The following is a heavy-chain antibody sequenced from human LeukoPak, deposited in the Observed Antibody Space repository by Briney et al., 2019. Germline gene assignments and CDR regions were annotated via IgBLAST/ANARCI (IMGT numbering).Heavy chain of an antibody. D-gene: IGHD4-17*01. CDR1: GGSIRGLY. CDR3: ARGYAYGDTGSFDY. V-gene: IGHV4-59*01. CDR2: IYYSGST. Sequence: SETLSLTCTVSGGSIRGLYWSWIRQPPGKGLEWTGYIYYSGSTTYNPSLKSRVTISVDTSKNQFSLRLRSVTAADTALCYCARGYAYGDTGSFDYWGQGALVTVSS. J-gene: IGHJ4*02.